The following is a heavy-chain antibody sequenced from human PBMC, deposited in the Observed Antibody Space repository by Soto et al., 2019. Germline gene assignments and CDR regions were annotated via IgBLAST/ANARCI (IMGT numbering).Heavy chain of an antibody. Sequence: PGGSLSLSCAASGFPFSSYAMSWVRQAPGKGLEWVSAISGSGGSTYYADPVKGRFTISRDNSKNTLYLQMNSLRAEDTAVYYCAKEIAVAGFQRYNDYWGQGTLVTV. CDR3: AKEIAVAGFQRYNDY. V-gene: IGHV3-23*01. CDR1: GFPFSSYA. J-gene: IGHJ4*02. CDR2: ISGSGGST. D-gene: IGHD6-19*01.